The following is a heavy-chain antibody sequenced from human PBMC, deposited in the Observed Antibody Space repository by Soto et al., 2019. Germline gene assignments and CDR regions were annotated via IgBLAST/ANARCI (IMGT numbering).Heavy chain of an antibody. V-gene: IGHV5-51*01. CDR2: IYPRDSDV. D-gene: IGHD5-12*01. Sequence: PGESLKISCKGSGYSFTNYWIGWVRQMPGKGLEWMGIIYPRDSDVRYSPSSQGQVTISADKAINTAYLQWSSLKASDSAMYYCAKPNIDYHYAGHFDYWGQGALVTVSS. CDR1: GYSFTNYW. CDR3: AKPNIDYHYAGHFDY. J-gene: IGHJ4*02.